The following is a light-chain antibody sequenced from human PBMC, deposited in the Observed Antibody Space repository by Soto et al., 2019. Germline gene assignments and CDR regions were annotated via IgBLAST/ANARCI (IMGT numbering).Light chain of an antibody. J-gene: IGLJ1*01. Sequence: QSALTQPPSASGSPGQSVTISCTGTSRDVGGHNYVSWYQQHPGKAPKLIIRAVSKRPSGVPDRFSGSKSGNTASLTVSGLQAEDEADYYCSSYAGSNTHVFGTGTQLTVL. V-gene: IGLV2-8*01. CDR1: SRDVGGHNY. CDR3: SSYAGSNTHV. CDR2: AVS.